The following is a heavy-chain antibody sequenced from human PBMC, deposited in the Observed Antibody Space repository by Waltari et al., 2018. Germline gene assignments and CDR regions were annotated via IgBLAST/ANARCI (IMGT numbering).Heavy chain of an antibody. Sequence: QVQPVQSGAEANKPGASVKVSCKVSGYTLTESSMHWVRQAPGKGLEWMGGFDPEDGETIYAQKFQGRVTMTEDTSTDTAYMELSSLRSEDTAVYYCATTGATTVSGAFDIWGQGTMVTVSS. CDR3: ATTGATTVSGAFDI. V-gene: IGHV1-24*01. CDR2: FDPEDGET. D-gene: IGHD1-26*01. CDR1: GYTLTESS. J-gene: IGHJ3*02.